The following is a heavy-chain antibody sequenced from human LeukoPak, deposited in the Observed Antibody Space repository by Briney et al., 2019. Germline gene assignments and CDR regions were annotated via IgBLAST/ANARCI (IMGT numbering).Heavy chain of an antibody. V-gene: IGHV3-7*01. J-gene: IGHJ5*02. D-gene: IGHD3-22*01. CDR3: ARLVVGNWFDP. CDR2: IKQDGSEK. Sequence: GGSLRLSCAASGFTFSSYWMSWVRQAPGKGLEWVANIKQDGSEKYYEDSVKGRFTISKDNAKNSLYLQMNSLRAEDTAVYYCARLVVGNWFDPWGQGTLVTVSS. CDR1: GFTFSSYW.